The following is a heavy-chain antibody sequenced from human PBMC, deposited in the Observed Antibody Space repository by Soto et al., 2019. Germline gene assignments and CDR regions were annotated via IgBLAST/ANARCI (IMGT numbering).Heavy chain of an antibody. D-gene: IGHD1-1*01. CDR3: ARGRYGDY. CDR1: GYTFTSYG. CDR2: ISAHNGNT. V-gene: IGHV1-18*01. Sequence: QVHLVQSGAEVEKPEASVKVSCKGSGYTFTSYGITWVRQAPGQGLEWMGWISAHNGNTDYAQKLQGRVTVTRDTSTSTAYMELRSLRSDDTAVYYCARGRYGDYWGQGAMVTVSS. J-gene: IGHJ4*02.